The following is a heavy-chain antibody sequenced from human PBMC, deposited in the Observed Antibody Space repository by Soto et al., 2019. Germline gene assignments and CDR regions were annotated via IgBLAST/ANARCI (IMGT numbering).Heavy chain of an antibody. V-gene: IGHV4-59*08. CDR3: LFQTEDGIRFVRTVSAFLLHRSSDL. CDR2: ISYTGST. J-gene: IGHJ2*01. D-gene: IGHD3-3*01. Sequence: KRLEWIGYISYTGSTNYNPSLKSRVTILVDTSKNQFSLKLSSVTAADSAVYYCLFQTEDGIRFVRTVSAFLLHRSSDL.